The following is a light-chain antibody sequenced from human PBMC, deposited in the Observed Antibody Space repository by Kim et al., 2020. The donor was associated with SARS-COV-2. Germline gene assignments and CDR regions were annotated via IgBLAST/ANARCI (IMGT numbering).Light chain of an antibody. V-gene: IGLV1-44*01. CDR3: AAWDDSLNGWV. CDR2: TNN. Sequence: GQRFTISCSGSSPNIGINTVNWYQQLPGTAPKLLIYTNNQRPSGVPDRFSGSKSGTSASLAISGLQSEDEADYYCAAWDDSLNGWVFGGGTQLTVL. CDR1: SPNIGINT. J-gene: IGLJ3*02.